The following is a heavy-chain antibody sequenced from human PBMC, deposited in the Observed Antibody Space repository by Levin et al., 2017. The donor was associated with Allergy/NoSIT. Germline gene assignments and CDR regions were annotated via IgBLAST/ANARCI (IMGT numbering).Heavy chain of an antibody. J-gene: IGHJ4*02. Sequence: GESLKISCAASGFTFSSYSMNWVRQAPGKGLEWVSYISSSSSTIYYADSVKGRFTISRDNAKNSLYLQMNSLRDEDTAVYYCARSNRRYIAAAGIDYWGQGTLVTVSS. CDR1: GFTFSSYS. D-gene: IGHD6-13*01. CDR3: ARSNRRYIAAAGIDY. V-gene: IGHV3-48*02. CDR2: ISSSSSTI.